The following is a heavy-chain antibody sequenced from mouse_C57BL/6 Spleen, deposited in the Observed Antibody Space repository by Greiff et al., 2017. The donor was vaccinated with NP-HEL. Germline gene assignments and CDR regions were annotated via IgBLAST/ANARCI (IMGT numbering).Heavy chain of an antibody. V-gene: IGHV1-80*01. CDR1: GYAFSSYW. CDR2: IYPGDGDT. Sequence: LVESGAELVKPGASVKISCKASGYAFSSYWMNWVKQRPGKGLEWIGQIYPGDGDTNYNGKFKGKATLTADKSSSTAYMQLSSLTSEDSAVYFCARDSKSPYFDYWGQGTTLTVSS. CDR3: ARDSKSPYFDY. J-gene: IGHJ2*01. D-gene: IGHD2-5*01.